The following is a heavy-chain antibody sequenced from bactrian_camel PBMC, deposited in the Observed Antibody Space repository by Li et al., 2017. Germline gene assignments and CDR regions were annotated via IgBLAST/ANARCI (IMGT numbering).Heavy chain of an antibody. V-gene: IGHV3S40*01. CDR1: GYSYNRGC. CDR3: AVGIRYSSACRVSGLLAADLAY. CDR2: SGGSST. Sequence: QLVESGGGSVKTGASLTLSCTVSGYSYNRGCIAWFRQAPGKGLEWVSSSGGSSTFYADSVKGRFTIARDNAKNTLYLQLNSLKTEDTAMYYCAVGIRYSSACRVSGLLAADLAYWGQGTQVTV. D-gene: IGHD6*01. J-gene: IGHJ6*01.